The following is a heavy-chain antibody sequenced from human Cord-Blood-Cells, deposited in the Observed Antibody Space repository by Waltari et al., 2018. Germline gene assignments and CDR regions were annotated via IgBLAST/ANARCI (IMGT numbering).Heavy chain of an antibody. J-gene: IGHJ4*02. Sequence: EVQLVESGGVVVQPGGSLRLSCAAPGFTFGDYPSHWVLQAPGKGLEWVSLISWDGGSTYYADSVKGRFTISRDNSKNSLYLQMNSLRTEDTALYYCAKDIRYSSSWYFDYWGQGTLVTVSS. V-gene: IGHV3-43*01. D-gene: IGHD6-13*01. CDR1: GFTFGDYP. CDR2: ISWDGGST. CDR3: AKDIRYSSSWYFDY.